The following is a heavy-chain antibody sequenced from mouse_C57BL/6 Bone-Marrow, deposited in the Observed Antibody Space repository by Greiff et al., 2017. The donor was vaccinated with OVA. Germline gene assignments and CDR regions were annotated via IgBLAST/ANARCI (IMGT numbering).Heavy chain of an antibody. J-gene: IGHJ2*01. V-gene: IGHV5-6*01. Sequence: EVKLMESGGDLVKPGGSLKLSCAASGFTFSSYGMSWVRQTPDKRLEWVATISSGGSYTYYPDSVKGRFTISRDNAKNTLYLQMSSLKSEDTAMYYCARPRYYYGSSYDYWGQGTTLTVSS. CDR2: ISSGGSYT. CDR1: GFTFSSYG. CDR3: ARPRYYYGSSYDY. D-gene: IGHD1-1*01.